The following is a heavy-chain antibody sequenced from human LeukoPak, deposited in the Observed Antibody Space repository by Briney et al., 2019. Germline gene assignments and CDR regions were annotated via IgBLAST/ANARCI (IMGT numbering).Heavy chain of an antibody. Sequence: VGSPRLARAASGFAFSSYWMSWVRQAPGKGLEWVANIKGDGRDKYYVSSVKGRFTISRDNAKNSLYLQMNSLRAEDTAVYYCARAYSSDFWAGYPWGQGTLVTVSS. V-gene: IGHV3-7*01. CDR2: IKGDGRDK. CDR1: GFAFSSYW. D-gene: IGHD3/OR15-3a*01. J-gene: IGHJ4*02. CDR3: ARAYSSDFWAGYP.